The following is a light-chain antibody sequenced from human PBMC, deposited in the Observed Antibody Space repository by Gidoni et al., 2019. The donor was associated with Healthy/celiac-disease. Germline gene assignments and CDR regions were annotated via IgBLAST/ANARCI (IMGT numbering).Light chain of an antibody. CDR3: QQSYSIPPA. J-gene: IGKJ3*01. CDR1: QCISSY. Sequence: DIQLTQSPSSLSASVGDRVTITFRASQCISSYLNGYQQKPGKAPKLLINGASSLQSGVPSRFSGSESGADFTLTISSLQPEDSATYYCQQSYSIPPAFGPGTKVDFK. CDR2: GAS. V-gene: IGKV1-39*01.